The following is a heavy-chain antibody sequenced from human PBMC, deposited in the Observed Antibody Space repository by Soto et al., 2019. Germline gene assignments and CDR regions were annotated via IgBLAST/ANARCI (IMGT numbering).Heavy chain of an antibody. D-gene: IGHD5-18*01. CDR2: INPSGGST. V-gene: IGHV1-46*01. Sequence: ASVKVSCKASGGTFSSYAISWVRQAPGQGLEWMGIINPSGGSTSYAQKFQGRVTMTRDTSTSTVYMELSSLRSEDTAVYYCNIGIYTAMAYYFDYWGQGTLVTVSS. CDR1: GGTFSSYA. J-gene: IGHJ4*02. CDR3: NIGIYTAMAYYFDY.